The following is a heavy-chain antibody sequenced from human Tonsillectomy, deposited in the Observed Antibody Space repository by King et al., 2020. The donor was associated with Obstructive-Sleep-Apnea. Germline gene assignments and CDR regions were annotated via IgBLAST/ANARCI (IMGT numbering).Heavy chain of an antibody. Sequence: QVQLVESGGGVVQPGRSLRLSCAASGFTFSNHAMHWVRQAPGKGLEWVAFISYDGSNKYYADSVKGRFTISRDKSKNTLYLQMDSLRTEDTAVYYCARVAGYYYAGSGCPDYWGQGTLVTVSS. D-gene: IGHD3-22*01. V-gene: IGHV3-30*04. CDR2: ISYDGSNK. CDR3: ARVAGYYYAGSGCPDY. J-gene: IGHJ4*02. CDR1: GFTFSNHA.